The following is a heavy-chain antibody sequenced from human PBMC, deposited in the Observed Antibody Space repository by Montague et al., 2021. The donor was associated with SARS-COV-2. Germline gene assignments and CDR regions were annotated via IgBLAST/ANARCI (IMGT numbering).Heavy chain of an antibody. Sequence: SETLSLTCTVSGGSISNYYWSWIRQPPGRGLEWIGYIYYSGRTDYSPSLKSRVTISLDTSKNQFSLKVTSVTAADTAVYYCARGGSYYNYGLDVWGPGTTVTVSS. CDR3: ARGGSYYNYGLDV. V-gene: IGHV4-59*01. CDR2: IYYSGRT. CDR1: GGSISNYY. J-gene: IGHJ6*02. D-gene: IGHD3-16*01.